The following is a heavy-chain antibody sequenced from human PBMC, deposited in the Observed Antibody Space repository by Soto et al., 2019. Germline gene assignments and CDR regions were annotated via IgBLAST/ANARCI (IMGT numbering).Heavy chain of an antibody. D-gene: IGHD2-2*01. Sequence: ASVKVSCKASGYTFTSYYMHCVRQAPGQGLEWMGIINPSGGSTSYAQKFQGRVTMTRDTSTSTVYMELSSLRSEDTAVYYCARDGPKGIVVVPAAIDYGMDVWGQGTTVTVSS. CDR1: GYTFTSYY. CDR2: INPSGGST. CDR3: ARDGPKGIVVVPAAIDYGMDV. V-gene: IGHV1-46*01. J-gene: IGHJ6*02.